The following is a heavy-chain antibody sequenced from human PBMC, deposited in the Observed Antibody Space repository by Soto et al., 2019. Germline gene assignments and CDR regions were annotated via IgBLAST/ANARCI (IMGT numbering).Heavy chain of an antibody. CDR3: ARDAYNWNYVGWFDA. Sequence: PGGSLRLSCAASGFTFSSYSMNWVRQAPGKGLEWVSYISSSSSTIYYADSVKGRFTISRDNAKNSLYLQMNSLRDEDTAVYYCARDAYNWNYVGWFDAWGQGTLVTVSS. CDR1: GFTFSSYS. J-gene: IGHJ5*02. D-gene: IGHD1-7*01. V-gene: IGHV3-48*02. CDR2: ISSSSSTI.